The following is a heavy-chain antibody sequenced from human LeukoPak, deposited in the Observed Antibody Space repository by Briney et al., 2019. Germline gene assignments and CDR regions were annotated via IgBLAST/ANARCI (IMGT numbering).Heavy chain of an antibody. CDR3: ARTQFYCSGGSCYSHYFDY. CDR1: GGTFSSYA. Sequence: SVKVSCRASGGTFSSYAISWVRQAPGQGLEWMGRIIPILGIANYAQKFQGRVTITADKSTSTAYMELSSLRSEDTAVYYCARTQFYCSGGSCYSHYFDYWGQGTLVTVSS. J-gene: IGHJ4*02. V-gene: IGHV1-69*04. CDR2: IIPILGIA. D-gene: IGHD2-15*01.